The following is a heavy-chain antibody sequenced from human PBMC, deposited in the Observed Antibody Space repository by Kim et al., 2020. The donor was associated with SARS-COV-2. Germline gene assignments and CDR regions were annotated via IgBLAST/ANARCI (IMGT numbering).Heavy chain of an antibody. CDR2: ISAYNGNT. D-gene: IGHD3-22*01. CDR1: GYTFTSYG. Sequence: ASVKVSCKASGYTFTSYGISWVRQAPGQGLEWMGWISAYNGNTNYAQKLQGRVTMTTDTSTSTAYMELRSLRSDDTAVYYCARVIVRATTMIVVASYYFDYWGQGTLVTVSS. J-gene: IGHJ4*02. CDR3: ARVIVRATTMIVVASYYFDY. V-gene: IGHV1-18*01.